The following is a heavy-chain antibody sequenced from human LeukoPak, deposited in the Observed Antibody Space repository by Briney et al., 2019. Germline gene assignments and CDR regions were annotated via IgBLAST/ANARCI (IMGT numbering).Heavy chain of an antibody. Sequence: GSLRLSFATSGFTFSCYCMNWVRPASGKGLGWVSSISSSSSYIYYADSVKGRFTISRDNAKNSLYLQMNSLRAEDTAVYYCARTLTGEVFDYWGQGTLVTVSS. D-gene: IGHD7-27*01. CDR1: GFTFSCYC. J-gene: IGHJ4*02. V-gene: IGHV3-21*01. CDR2: ISSSSSYI. CDR3: ARTLTGEVFDY.